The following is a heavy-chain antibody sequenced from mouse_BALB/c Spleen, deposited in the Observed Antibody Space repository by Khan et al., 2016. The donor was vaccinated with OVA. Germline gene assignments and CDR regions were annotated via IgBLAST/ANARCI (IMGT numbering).Heavy chain of an antibody. CDR1: GYSITSGYY. Sequence: EVQLQESGPGLVKPSQSLSLTCSVTGYSITSGYYWNWIRQFPGNKLEWMGYISYDGSNNYNPSLKNRISITRDTSKNQFFLKLNSVTTEDTATYNCALYYGSSYAMDYGGQGTSVTVAS. CDR3: ALYYGSSYAMDY. D-gene: IGHD1-1*01. CDR2: ISYDGSN. J-gene: IGHJ4*01. V-gene: IGHV3-6*02.